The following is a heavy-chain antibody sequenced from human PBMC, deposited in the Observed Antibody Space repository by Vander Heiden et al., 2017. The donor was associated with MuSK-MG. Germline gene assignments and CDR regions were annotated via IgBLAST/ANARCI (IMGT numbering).Heavy chain of an antibody. CDR3: ARDGFPIDY. CDR1: GFTFSGYW. D-gene: IGHD2-21*01. J-gene: IGHJ4*02. CDR2: IKQDGSEK. Sequence: EVQLVESGGGLAQPGGSLRCSCAASGFTFSGYWMGWVGQAPGKGLEGVANIKQDGSEKYYVDSVKGRSTISRDNAKTSLYLQMNSPRAEDTALYYCARDGFPIDYWGQGTLVTVSS. V-gene: IGHV3-7*01.